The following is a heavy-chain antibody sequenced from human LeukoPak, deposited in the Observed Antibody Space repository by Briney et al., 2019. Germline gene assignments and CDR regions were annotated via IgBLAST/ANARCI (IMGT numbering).Heavy chain of an antibody. Sequence: SETLSLTCTVSGGSISSGSYYWSWIRQPAGKGLEWIGRIYTSGSTNYNPSLKSRVTISVDTSKNQFSLKLSSVTAADTAVYYCATTMVRGVIGIDYWGQGTLVTVSS. CDR2: IYTSGST. J-gene: IGHJ4*02. CDR1: GGSISSGSYY. CDR3: ATTMVRGVIGIDY. D-gene: IGHD3-10*01. V-gene: IGHV4-61*02.